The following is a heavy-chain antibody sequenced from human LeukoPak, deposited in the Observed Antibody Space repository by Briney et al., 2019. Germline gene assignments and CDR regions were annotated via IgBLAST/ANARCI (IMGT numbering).Heavy chain of an antibody. V-gene: IGHV1-2*06. CDR3: ARGGRYFVVVPVANFDY. J-gene: IGHJ4*02. Sequence: ASVKVSCKASGYTFTGYYMHWVRQAPGQGLEWMGRINPNSGGTNYAQKFQGRVTMTRDTSISTAYMELSRLRSDDTAVYYCARGGRYFVVVPVANFDYWGQGTLVTVSS. CDR2: INPNSGGT. CDR1: GYTFTGYY. D-gene: IGHD2-2*01.